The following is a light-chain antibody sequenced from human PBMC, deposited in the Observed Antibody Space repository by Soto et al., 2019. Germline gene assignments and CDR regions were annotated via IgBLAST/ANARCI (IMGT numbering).Light chain of an antibody. Sequence: DIQMTQSPSTLSASVGERVTITCRASQSISSWLAWYQQKPGQAPKLLIYKASSLDSGVPSRFSGSGSGTEFTLTISSLQSDDFATYYCQQYNNYFYTFGQGTKLEIK. CDR3: QQYNNYFYT. V-gene: IGKV1-5*03. CDR1: QSISSW. CDR2: KAS. J-gene: IGKJ2*01.